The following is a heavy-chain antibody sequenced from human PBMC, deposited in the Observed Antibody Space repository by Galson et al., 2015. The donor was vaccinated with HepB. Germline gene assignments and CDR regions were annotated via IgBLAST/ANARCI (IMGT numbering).Heavy chain of an antibody. CDR2: IIPIFGTA. J-gene: IGHJ4*02. V-gene: IGHV1-69*13. Sequence: SVKVSCKASGGTFSSYAISWVRQAPGQGLEWMGGIIPIFGTANYAQKFQGRVTITADESTSTAYMELSSLRSEDTAVYYCARDRDCSSTSCYIPFDYWGQGTLVTVSS. CDR1: GGTFSSYA. CDR3: ARDRDCSSTSCYIPFDY. D-gene: IGHD2-2*02.